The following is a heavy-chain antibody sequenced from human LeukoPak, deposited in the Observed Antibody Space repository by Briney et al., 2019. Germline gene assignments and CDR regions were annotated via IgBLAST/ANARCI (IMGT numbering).Heavy chain of an antibody. Sequence: PGGSLRLSCAASGFTFSTYAVSWVRQTPGKGLEWVSSLGGGSGGTYSADSVKGRFAISRDNSRNTLSLQMNNVRVEDTAVYYCAKGRGTTVNDPVDHWGQGTLVTVSS. CDR1: GFTFSTYA. V-gene: IGHV3-23*01. CDR2: LGGGSGGT. CDR3: AKGRGTTVNDPVDH. D-gene: IGHD4-17*01. J-gene: IGHJ4*02.